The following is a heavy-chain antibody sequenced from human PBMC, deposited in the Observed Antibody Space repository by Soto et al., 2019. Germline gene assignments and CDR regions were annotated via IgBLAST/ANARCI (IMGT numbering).Heavy chain of an antibody. J-gene: IGHJ4*02. CDR3: ATLDYYDSSGYPNYFDY. CDR1: GYTFTGYY. D-gene: IGHD3-22*01. V-gene: IGHV1-2*04. CDR2: INPNSGGT. Sequence: ASVKVSCKASGYTFTGYYMHWVRQAPGQGLEWMGWINPNSGGTNYAQKFQGWVTMTRDTSISTAYMELSRLRSDDTAVYYCATLDYYDSSGYPNYFDYWGQGTLVTVSS.